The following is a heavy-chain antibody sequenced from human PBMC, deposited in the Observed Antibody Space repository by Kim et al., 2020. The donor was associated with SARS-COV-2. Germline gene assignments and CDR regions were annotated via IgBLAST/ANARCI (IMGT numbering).Heavy chain of an antibody. CDR2: ISGSGDNT. J-gene: IGHJ6*02. V-gene: IGHV3-23*01. Sequence: GGSLRLSCAASGFTFSAYAMNWVRQAPGKGLEWVSSISGSGDNTYYADSVKGRFTISRDNSKTTVSLQMNRLRTEDTALYYCAKGLWFGELSAMDVWGQGTTVIVSS. D-gene: IGHD3-10*01. CDR3: AKGLWFGELSAMDV. CDR1: GFTFSAYA.